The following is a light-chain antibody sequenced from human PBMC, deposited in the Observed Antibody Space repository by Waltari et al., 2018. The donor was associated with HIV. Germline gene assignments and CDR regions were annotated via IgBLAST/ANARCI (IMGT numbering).Light chain of an antibody. CDR1: QSLLYSSGYNY. Sequence: DIVMTQSPLSLPVTPGEPASISCRSNQSLLYSSGYNYLDWYLQKPGQSPQLLMYLGSYRASGVPDRFSGSRSGTDFTLKISRVEAEDVGVYYCMQTLQSPLTFGGGTKVEIK. V-gene: IGKV2-28*01. J-gene: IGKJ4*01. CDR3: MQTLQSPLT. CDR2: LGS.